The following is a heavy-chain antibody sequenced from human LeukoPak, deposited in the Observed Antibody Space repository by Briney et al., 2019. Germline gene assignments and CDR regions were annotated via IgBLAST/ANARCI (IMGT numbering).Heavy chain of an antibody. Sequence: SETLSLTCAVYGGSFSGYYWSWIRQPPGKGLEWIGEINHSGCTNYNPSLKSRVTISVDTSKNQFSLKLSSVTAADTAVYYCARDYPRFDFWSGYYAAFDIWGQGTMVTVSS. CDR3: ARDYPRFDFWSGYYAAFDI. J-gene: IGHJ3*02. CDR1: GGSFSGYY. CDR2: INHSGCT. D-gene: IGHD3-3*01. V-gene: IGHV4-34*01.